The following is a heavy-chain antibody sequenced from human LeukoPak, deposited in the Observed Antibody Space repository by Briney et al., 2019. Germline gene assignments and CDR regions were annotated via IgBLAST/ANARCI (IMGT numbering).Heavy chain of an antibody. Sequence: ASVKVSCTASGYTFTSYYMHWVRQAPGQGLEWMGVINPSGGSTSYAQKFQGRVTMTRDTSTSTVYVELSSLRSEDTAVYYCARVGTPWTLLYYFDYWGQGTLVTVSS. D-gene: IGHD2-21*01. CDR2: INPSGGST. CDR1: GYTFTSYY. V-gene: IGHV1-46*01. J-gene: IGHJ4*02. CDR3: ARVGTPWTLLYYFDY.